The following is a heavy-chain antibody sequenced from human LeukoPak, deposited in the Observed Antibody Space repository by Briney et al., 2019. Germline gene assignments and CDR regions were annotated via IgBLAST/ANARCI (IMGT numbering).Heavy chain of an antibody. D-gene: IGHD1-26*01. CDR2: IYPDDSDT. J-gene: IGHJ5*02. Sequence: GESLKISCKGSGYSFTSFWIAWVRQMPGKGLEWMGIIYPDDSDTRYSPSFQGQVTMSADKSISTAYLQWSSLKASDTAMYYCVRGGSYLTWGQGTLVTVSS. CDR1: GYSFTSFW. V-gene: IGHV5-51*01. CDR3: VRGGSYLT.